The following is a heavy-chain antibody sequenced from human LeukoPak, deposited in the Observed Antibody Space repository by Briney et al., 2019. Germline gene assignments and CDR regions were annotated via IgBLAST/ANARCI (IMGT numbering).Heavy chain of an antibody. V-gene: IGHV1-46*01. CDR1: GYTFTNNY. CDR2: IYPRDGSA. Sequence: ASVKVSCKASGYTFTNNYLHWVRQAPGQGLEWMGMIYPRDGSASYAQNFQGRVTVTRDTSTTTVHMELRGLRSEDTAVYYCARDQEGFDYWGQGTVVTVSS. CDR3: ARDQEGFDY. J-gene: IGHJ4*02.